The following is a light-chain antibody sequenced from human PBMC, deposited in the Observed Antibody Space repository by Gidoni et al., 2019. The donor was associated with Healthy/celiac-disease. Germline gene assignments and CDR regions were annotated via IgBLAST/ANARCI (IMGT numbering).Light chain of an antibody. CDR3: QQYNNWPPLT. J-gene: IGKJ1*01. CDR2: GAS. Sequence: EIGMTQSPATLAVSPGERATRSSRASQSVSSNLAWYLQKPGQAPRLLIYGASTRATGTPASFSGSGSGTEFTLTISSLQSEDFAVYYCQQYNNWPPLTFGQGTKLEIK. V-gene: IGKV3-15*01. CDR1: QSVSSN.